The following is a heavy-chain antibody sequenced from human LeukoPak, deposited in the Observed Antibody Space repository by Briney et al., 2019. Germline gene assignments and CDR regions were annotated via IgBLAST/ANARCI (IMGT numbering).Heavy chain of an antibody. CDR3: ASTEGLVAATYFDY. V-gene: IGHV3-7*03. CDR2: IKQDGSEK. J-gene: IGHJ4*02. Sequence: GGSLRLSCAASGFTFSSYWMSWVRQAPGKGLEWVANIKQDGSEKCYVDSVKGRFTISRDNAKNSLYLQMNSLRAEDTAVYYCASTEGLVAATYFDYWGQGTLVTVSS. D-gene: IGHD2-15*01. CDR1: GFTFSSYW.